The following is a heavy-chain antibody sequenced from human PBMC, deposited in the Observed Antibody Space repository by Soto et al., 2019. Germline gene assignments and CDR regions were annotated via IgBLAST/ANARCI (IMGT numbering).Heavy chain of an antibody. Sequence: VPLVESGGGVVQPGRSLRLSCAASGFTFSSYAMHWVRQAPGKGLEWVAVMSYDGSNKYYADSVKGRFTISRDNSKNTLYLQMNSLRAEDTAVYYCARFKGCSGGSCYPYFDYWGQGTLVTVSS. D-gene: IGHD2-15*01. CDR3: ARFKGCSGGSCYPYFDY. J-gene: IGHJ4*02. CDR2: MSYDGSNK. V-gene: IGHV3-30-3*01. CDR1: GFTFSSYA.